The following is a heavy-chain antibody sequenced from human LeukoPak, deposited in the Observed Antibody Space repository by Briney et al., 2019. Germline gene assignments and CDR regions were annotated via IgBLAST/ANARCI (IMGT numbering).Heavy chain of an antibody. D-gene: IGHD2-15*01. CDR3: ARGRYCSGGSCYRYYYYYMDV. Sequence: SETLSLTCAVYGGSFSGYYWSWIRQPPGRGLEWIGEINHSGSTNYNPSLKSRVTISVDTSKNQFSLKLSSVTAADTAVYYCARGRYCSGGSCYRYYYYYMDVWGKGPTVTVSS. J-gene: IGHJ6*03. CDR1: GGSFSGYY. V-gene: IGHV4-34*01. CDR2: INHSGST.